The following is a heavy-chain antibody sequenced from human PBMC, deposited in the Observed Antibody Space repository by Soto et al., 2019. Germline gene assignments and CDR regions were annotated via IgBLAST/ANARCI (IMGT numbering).Heavy chain of an antibody. CDR2: ISYTGST. D-gene: IGHD2-2*01. V-gene: IGHV4-31*03. J-gene: IGHJ6*02. CDR3: ARVGEYCSISSCHHFYSYGMDV. Sequence: SETLSLTCTVSGGSISSGGYYWSWIRQHPGKGLEWIGYISYTGSTYYNPSLKSRVTISVDTSKNQFSLRLSSVTAADTAIYYCARVGEYCSISSCHHFYSYGMDVWGQGTTVTVSS. CDR1: GGSISSGGYY.